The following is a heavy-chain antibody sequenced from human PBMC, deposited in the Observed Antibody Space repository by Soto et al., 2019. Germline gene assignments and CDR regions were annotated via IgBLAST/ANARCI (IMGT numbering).Heavy chain of an antibody. Sequence: GGSLRLSCAASGFTFTNYAMSWVRLAPGQGLEWVSTIPGSGGHKLHPEYADSVKGRFTISRDNSKDTLYLQMDSLSAEDTAVYYCPKELASDWGYMDFWGQGTTVTVSS. CDR2: IPGSGGHKLHP. CDR3: PKELASDWGYMDF. CDR1: GFTFTNYA. J-gene: IGHJ6*03. D-gene: IGHD7-27*01. V-gene: IGHV3-23*01.